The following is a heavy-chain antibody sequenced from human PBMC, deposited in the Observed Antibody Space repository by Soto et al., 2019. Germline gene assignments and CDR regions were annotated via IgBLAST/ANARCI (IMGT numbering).Heavy chain of an antibody. Sequence: GGSLRLSCAASGFTVSSNYMSWVRQAPGKGLEWVSVIYSGGSTYYADSVKGRFTISRDTSKNTLYLQMNSLRAEDTAVYYCARDRGYYGMDVWGQGTTVTVSS. CDR1: GFTVSSNY. CDR2: IYSGGST. V-gene: IGHV3-53*01. CDR3: ARDRGYYGMDV. J-gene: IGHJ6*02.